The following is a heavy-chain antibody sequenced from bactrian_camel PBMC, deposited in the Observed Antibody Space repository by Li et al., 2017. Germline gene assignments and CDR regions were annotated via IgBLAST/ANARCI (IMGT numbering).Heavy chain of an antibody. J-gene: IGHJ4*01. CDR2: IDRGGAT. CDR3: AADVLL. CDR1: DFSRYY. V-gene: IGHV3S55*01. Sequence: HVQLVESGGGSVEAGESLRLSCVGSDFSRYYMAWFREAPGKGREGVAFIDRGGATNYAWSVKDRFTISKDNANNALYLQMNSLKTEDTGVYYCAADVLLGGQGTQVTVS.